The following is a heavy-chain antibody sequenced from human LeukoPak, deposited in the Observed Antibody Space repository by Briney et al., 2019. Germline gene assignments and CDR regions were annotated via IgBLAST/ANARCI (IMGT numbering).Heavy chain of an antibody. V-gene: IGHV1-2*02. Sequence: ASVKVSCKASGYTFTGYYMHWVRQAPGHGLEWMGWINPNSGGTNYAQKFQGRVTMTRDTSISTAYMELSRLRSDDTAVYYCARGDYYGSGSYYPDHWGQGTLVTVSS. CDR3: ARGDYYGSGSYYPDH. D-gene: IGHD3-10*01. J-gene: IGHJ4*02. CDR1: GYTFTGYY. CDR2: INPNSGGT.